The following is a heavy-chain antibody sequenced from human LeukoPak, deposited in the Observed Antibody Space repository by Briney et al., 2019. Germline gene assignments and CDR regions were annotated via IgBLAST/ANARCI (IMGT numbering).Heavy chain of an antibody. CDR3: DSDAWLLGTTNLYYFDY. CDR1: EFTSTDFY. CDR2: INPNSGDT. D-gene: IGHD3-22*01. J-gene: IGHJ4*02. Sequence: VNLSSELSEFTSTDFYIGSVPGAPGQGLEWMGWINPNSGDTNYAQKFQGRATVTRDPSSSTAYMALTRLRSGDRGVYDCDSDAWLLGTTNLYYFDYWGQGTLVTVSS. V-gene: IGHV1-2*02.